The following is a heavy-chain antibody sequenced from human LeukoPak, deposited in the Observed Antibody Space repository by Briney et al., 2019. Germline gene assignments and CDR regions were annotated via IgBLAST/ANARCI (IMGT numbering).Heavy chain of an antibody. CDR2: IKQDGSEK. CDR1: GFTFSSYW. Sequence: GGSLRLPCAASGFTFSSYWMSWVRQAPGKGLEWLANIKQDGSEKYYVDSVKGRFTISRDNAKNSLYLQMNSLRAEDTAVYYCARDSPYYYYYYGMDVWGQGTTVTVSS. J-gene: IGHJ6*02. CDR3: ARDSPYYYYYYGMDV. V-gene: IGHV3-7*01.